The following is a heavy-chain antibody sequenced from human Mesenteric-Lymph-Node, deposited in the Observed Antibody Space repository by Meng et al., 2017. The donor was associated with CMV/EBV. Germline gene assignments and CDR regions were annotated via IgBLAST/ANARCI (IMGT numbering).Heavy chain of an antibody. CDR3: AREVPSSADGMDV. Sequence: SETLSLTCTVSGGSISNYYCNWIRQPPGKGLEWVGYIYYSGNTNYDPSLKSRVTISVDTSRNQFSLKLSSVTAADTAVYFCAREVPSSADGMDVWGQGTTVTVSS. CDR2: IYYSGNT. CDR1: GGSISNYY. D-gene: IGHD2-2*01. V-gene: IGHV4-59*01. J-gene: IGHJ6*02.